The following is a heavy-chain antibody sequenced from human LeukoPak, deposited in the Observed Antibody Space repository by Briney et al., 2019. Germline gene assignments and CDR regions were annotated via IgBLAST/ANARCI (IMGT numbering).Heavy chain of an antibody. CDR2: INADNGNT. CDR1: GYTFTSYA. V-gene: IGHV1-3*01. CDR3: ARRLEWDQGAFDI. Sequence: ASVKVSCKASGYTFTSYAMHWVRQAPGQRLEWMGWINADNGNTKYSQKFQGRVTITRDTSASTAYMELSSLRSEDTAVYYCARRLEWDQGAFDIWGQGTMVTVSS. D-gene: IGHD3-3*01. J-gene: IGHJ3*02.